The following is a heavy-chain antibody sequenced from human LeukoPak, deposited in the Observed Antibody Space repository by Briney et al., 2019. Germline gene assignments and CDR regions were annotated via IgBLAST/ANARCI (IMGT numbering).Heavy chain of an antibody. CDR2: IYHSGST. CDR1: GGSISSSNW. D-gene: IGHD2-15*01. CDR3: TRTVVPIGFWFDP. Sequence: SGTLSLTCAVSGGSISSSNWWSWVRQPPGKGLEWIGEIYHSGSTNYNPSLKSRVTISVDKSKNQFSLKLSSVTAADTAVYYCTRTVVPIGFWFDPWGQGTLVTVSS. V-gene: IGHV4-4*02. J-gene: IGHJ5*02.